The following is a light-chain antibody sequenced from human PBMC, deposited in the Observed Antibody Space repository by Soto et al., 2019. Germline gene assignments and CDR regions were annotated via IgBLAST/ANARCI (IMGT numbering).Light chain of an antibody. Sequence: EIVMTQSPGTLSLSPGERATLSCRASQSVSSYLAWYQQKPGQAPRLLISDASDRATGIPGRFSGSGSGTDFTLTISRLAPEDFAVYYCQQYEDSPVTFGQGTKVDIK. V-gene: IGKV3-20*01. CDR2: DAS. CDR1: QSVSSY. CDR3: QQYEDSPVT. J-gene: IGKJ1*01.